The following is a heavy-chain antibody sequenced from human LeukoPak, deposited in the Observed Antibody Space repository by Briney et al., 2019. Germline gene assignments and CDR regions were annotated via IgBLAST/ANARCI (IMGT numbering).Heavy chain of an antibody. D-gene: IGHD3-10*01. Sequence: QPGRSLRLSCAASGFTFSGYGMHWVRQAPGKGLEWVAVIWYDGSNKYYADSVKGRFTISRDNSKNTLYLQMNSLRAEDTAVYYCARDRDYYGSNPYFDYWGQGTLVTVSS. V-gene: IGHV3-33*01. J-gene: IGHJ4*02. CDR3: ARDRDYYGSNPYFDY. CDR2: IWYDGSNK. CDR1: GFTFSGYG.